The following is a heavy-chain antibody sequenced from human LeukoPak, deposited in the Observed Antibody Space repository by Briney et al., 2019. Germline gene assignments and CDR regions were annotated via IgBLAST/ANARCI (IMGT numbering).Heavy chain of an antibody. CDR3: ARDSSDIRSLIAY. D-gene: IGHD2-15*01. CDR1: GGTFSSYA. CDR2: IIPIFGTA. V-gene: IGHV1-69*13. Sequence: ASVKVSCKASGGTFSSYAISWVRQAPGQGLEWMGGIIPIFGTANYAQKFQGRVTITADESTSTAYMELSSLRSEDTAVYYCARDSSDIRSLIAYWGQGTLVTVSS. J-gene: IGHJ4*02.